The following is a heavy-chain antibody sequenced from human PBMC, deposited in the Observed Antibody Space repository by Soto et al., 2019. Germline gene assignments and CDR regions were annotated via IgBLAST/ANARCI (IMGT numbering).Heavy chain of an antibody. CDR2: ISGSGGST. CDR1: GFTFSSYA. D-gene: IGHD1-26*01. V-gene: IGHV3-23*01. Sequence: EVQLLESGGGLVQPGGSLRLSCAASGFTFSSYAMSWVRQAPGKGLEWVSAISGSGGSTYYADSVKGRFTISRDNTKNTLYLQMNSLRAEDTAVYYCAKDMVGATTPNHWGQGTLVTVSS. CDR3: AKDMVGATTPNH. J-gene: IGHJ5*02.